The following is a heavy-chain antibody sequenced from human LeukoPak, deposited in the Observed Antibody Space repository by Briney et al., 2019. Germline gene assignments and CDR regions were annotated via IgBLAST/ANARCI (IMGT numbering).Heavy chain of an antibody. D-gene: IGHD5-24*01. CDR1: GFTFSSYS. Sequence: PGGSLRLSCAASGFTFSSYSMNWVRQAPGKGLEWVSSISSSSYIYYADSVKGRFTISRDNAKNSLYLQMNSLRAEDTAVYYCARGRDGYNLRYWGQGTLVTVSS. V-gene: IGHV3-21*01. J-gene: IGHJ4*02. CDR2: ISSSSYI. CDR3: ARGRDGYNLRY.